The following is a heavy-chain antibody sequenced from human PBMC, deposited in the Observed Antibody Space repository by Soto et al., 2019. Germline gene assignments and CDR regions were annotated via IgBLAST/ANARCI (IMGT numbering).Heavy chain of an antibody. J-gene: IGHJ4*02. CDR3: AKDDSYYYDSSGYVMDY. V-gene: IGHV3-23*01. Sequence: EVQLLESGGGLVQPGGSLRLSCAASGFTFSSYAMSWVRQAPGKGLEWVSAISGSGGSTYYADSVKGRFTISRDNSKNTLYLQMNSLRAEDTAVYYCAKDDSYYYDSSGYVMDYWGQGTLVTVSS. CDR2: ISGSGGST. CDR1: GFTFSSYA. D-gene: IGHD3-22*01.